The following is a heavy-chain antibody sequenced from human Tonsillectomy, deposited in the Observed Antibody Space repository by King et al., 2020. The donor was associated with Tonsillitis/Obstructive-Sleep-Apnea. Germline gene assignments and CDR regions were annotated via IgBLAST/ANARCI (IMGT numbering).Heavy chain of an antibody. V-gene: IGHV4-39*01. CDR2: IYYSGDT. Sequence: QLQESGPGLVKPSETLSLSCTVSGGSIRIDSYYWGWIHQPPGKGLEWIGIIYYSGDTYYDPSLKSRVTISVDTSRNQFSLKLSSVTATDTAIYYCTRHLSDLHHYYYMDVWGKGTTVTVSS. CDR1: GGSIRIDSYY. J-gene: IGHJ6*03. CDR3: TRHLSDLHHYYYMDV.